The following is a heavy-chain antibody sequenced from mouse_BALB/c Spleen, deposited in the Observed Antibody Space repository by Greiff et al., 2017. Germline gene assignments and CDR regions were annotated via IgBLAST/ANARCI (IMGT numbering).Heavy chain of an antibody. CDR3: AREGYYGSRGPYYYAMDY. Sequence: VKLQESGAELVRPGTSVKISCKASGYTFTNYWLGWVKQRPGHGLEWIGDIYPGGGYTNYNEKFKGKATLTADTSSSTAYMQLSSLTSEDSAVYFCAREGYYGSRGPYYYAMDYWGQGTSVTVSS. CDR1: GYTFTNYW. D-gene: IGHD1-1*01. J-gene: IGHJ4*01. CDR2: IYPGGGYT. V-gene: IGHV1-63*02.